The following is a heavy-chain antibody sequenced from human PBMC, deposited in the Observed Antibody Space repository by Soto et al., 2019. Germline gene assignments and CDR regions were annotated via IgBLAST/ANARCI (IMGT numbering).Heavy chain of an antibody. CDR2: INAGNGNT. D-gene: IGHD1-26*01. CDR3: ARGSGSFFPYFNY. CDR1: GYTFTSYA. J-gene: IGHJ4*02. Sequence: ASVKVSCKASGYTFTSYAMHWVRQAPGQRLEWMGWINAGNGNTKYSQKFQGRVTITRDTSASTAYMELISLRSEDTAVYYCARGSGSFFPYFNYWSQGTLVTVSS. V-gene: IGHV1-3*01.